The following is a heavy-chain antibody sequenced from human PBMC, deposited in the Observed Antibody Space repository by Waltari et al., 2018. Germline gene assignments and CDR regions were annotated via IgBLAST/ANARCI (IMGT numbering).Heavy chain of an antibody. CDR1: GYTFTSYA. Sequence: QVQLVQSGAEVKKHGASVTVSCKASGYTFTSYAMHWVRQAPGQRLEWMGWINAGNGNTKYSQSSQSRITITSETSASTAYMELSSLRSEDTSWYYCAREQQLVFDYWGQGTLVTVSS. CDR3: AREQQLVFDY. V-gene: IGHV1-3*01. J-gene: IGHJ4*02. D-gene: IGHD6-13*01. CDR2: INAGNGNT.